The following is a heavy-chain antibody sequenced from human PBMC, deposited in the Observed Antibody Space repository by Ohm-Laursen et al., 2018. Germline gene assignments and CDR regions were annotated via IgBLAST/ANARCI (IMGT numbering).Heavy chain of an antibody. D-gene: IGHD7-27*01. Sequence: SLRLSCSASGFTFSPHHMNWVRQAPGKGLEWISYINSSNRAIYYADSVKGRIIISRDDGRNSLYLQMNSLSAEDTAVYYCARDRPNWGFDYWGQGTLVTVSS. J-gene: IGHJ4*02. CDR1: GFTFSPHH. CDR3: ARDRPNWGFDY. CDR2: INSSNRAI. V-gene: IGHV3-48*01.